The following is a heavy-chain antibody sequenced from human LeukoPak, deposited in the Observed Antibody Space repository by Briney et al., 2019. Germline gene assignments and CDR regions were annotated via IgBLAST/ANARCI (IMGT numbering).Heavy chain of an antibody. V-gene: IGHV3-33*01. J-gene: IGHJ4*02. CDR2: IWFDGSNK. CDR1: GFTFSSYG. D-gene: IGHD1-26*01. CDR3: ARAIWELPLDY. Sequence: PGRSLRLSCAASGFTFSSYGMHWVRQAPGKGLEWVAVIWFDGSNKYYADSVKGRFTISRDNSKNTLYLQMNSLRAEDTAVYYCARAIWELPLDYWGQGTLVTVS.